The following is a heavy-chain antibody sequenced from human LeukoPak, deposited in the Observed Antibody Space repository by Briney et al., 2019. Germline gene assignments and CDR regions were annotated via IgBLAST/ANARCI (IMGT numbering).Heavy chain of an antibody. CDR3: TTDFGIVLWESLFDY. CDR2: IKSKTDGGTT. V-gene: IGHV3-15*01. D-gene: IGHD1-26*01. J-gene: IGHJ4*02. CDR1: GFTFSNAW. Sequence: TGGSLRLSCAASGFTFSNAWMSWVRQAPGKGLEWVGRIKSKTDGGTTDYAAPVKGRFTISRDDSKNTLYLQMNSLKTEDTAVFYCTTDFGIVLWESLFDYWGQGTLVTVSS.